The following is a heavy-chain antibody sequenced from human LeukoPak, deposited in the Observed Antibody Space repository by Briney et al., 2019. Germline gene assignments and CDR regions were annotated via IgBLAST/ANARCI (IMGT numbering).Heavy chain of an antibody. D-gene: IGHD4/OR15-4a*01. CDR3: ARLTMVLAFDI. CDR1: GVTVSSNY. CDR2: IYSGGTT. V-gene: IGHV3-53*01. J-gene: IGHJ3*02. Sequence: GGSLRLSCAASGVTVSSNYMSWVRQAPGKELEWVSVIYSGGTTYYADSVKGRFTISRDSSKNTLYLQMNSLRAEDTAVYYCARLTMVLAFDIWGQGTMVTVSS.